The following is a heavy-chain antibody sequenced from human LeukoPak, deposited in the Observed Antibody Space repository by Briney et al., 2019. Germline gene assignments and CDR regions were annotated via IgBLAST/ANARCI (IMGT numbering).Heavy chain of an antibody. J-gene: IGHJ4*02. D-gene: IGHD3-10*01. CDR2: IYYSGST. V-gene: IGHV4-39*01. CDR3: ARGSSKIDY. Sequence: SETLSLTCTVSGGSISSSSYYWGWIRQPPGKGLEWIGSIYYSGSTYYNPSLKSRVTISVDTSKNQFSLKLSSVTAADTAVYYCARGSSKIDYWGQGTLVTVPS. CDR1: GGSISSSSYY.